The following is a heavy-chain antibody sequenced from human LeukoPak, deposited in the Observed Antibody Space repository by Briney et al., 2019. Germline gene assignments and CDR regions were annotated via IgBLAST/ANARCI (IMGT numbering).Heavy chain of an antibody. CDR1: GFTFSNYA. D-gene: IGHD4/OR15-4a*01. CDR2: ISTSSDST. V-gene: IGHV3-23*01. Sequence: GGSLRLSCVMSGFTFSNYAMNWVRQAPGKGLEWVSDISTSSDSTYHIESVRGRFTISRDNSKNTLYLQMNSLRVDDTAVYYCASGLYGGVFDNWGQGTLVTVST. J-gene: IGHJ4*02. CDR3: ASGLYGGVFDN.